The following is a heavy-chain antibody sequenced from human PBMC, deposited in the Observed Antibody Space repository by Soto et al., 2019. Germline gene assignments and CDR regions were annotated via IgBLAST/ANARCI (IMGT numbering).Heavy chain of an antibody. V-gene: IGHV3-23*01. Sequence: LRLSCAASGFTFSSYSMSWVRQAPGKGLEWVSGFRSGGDDDTTYYADSVRGRFTISRDNSKNTLFLQMNSLRAEDTAIYYCAKKVNSGSGSQFFDYWGQGTLVTVSS. J-gene: IGHJ4*02. CDR3: AKKVNSGSGSQFFDY. CDR1: GFTFSSYS. D-gene: IGHD3-10*01. CDR2: FRSGGDDDTT.